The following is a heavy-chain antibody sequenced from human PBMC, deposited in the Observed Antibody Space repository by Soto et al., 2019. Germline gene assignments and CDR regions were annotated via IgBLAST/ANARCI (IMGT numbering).Heavy chain of an antibody. D-gene: IGHD3-22*01. V-gene: IGHV1-69*01. CDR2: IIPIFGTG. CDR1: GGTFSSYA. Sequence: QVQLVQSGAEVKKPGSSVKVSCKASGGTFSSYAISWVRQAPGQGLEWMGGIIPIFGTGNYAQKFQGRVTITADESTSTAYMELSSLRSEDTAVYYCARAYYDSSGYPSYWYFVLWGRGTLVTVSS. CDR3: ARAYYDSSGYPSYWYFVL. J-gene: IGHJ2*01.